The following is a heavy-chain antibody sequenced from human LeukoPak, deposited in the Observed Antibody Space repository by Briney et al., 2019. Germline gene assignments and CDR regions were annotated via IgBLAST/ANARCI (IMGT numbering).Heavy chain of an antibody. V-gene: IGHV1-46*01. Sequence: ASVKVSCKASGYTFTSYYMHWVRQAPGQGLEWMGIISPSGGSTSYAQKFQGRVTMTRDTSTSTIYMELSSLRSEDTAVYYCARASEWLVRFDYWGQGTLVTVSS. CDR2: ISPSGGST. D-gene: IGHD6-19*01. CDR3: ARASEWLVRFDY. CDR1: GYTFTSYY. J-gene: IGHJ4*02.